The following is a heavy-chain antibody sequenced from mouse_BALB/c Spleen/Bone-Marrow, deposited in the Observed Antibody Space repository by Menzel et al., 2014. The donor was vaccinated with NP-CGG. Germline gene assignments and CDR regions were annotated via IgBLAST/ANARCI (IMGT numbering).Heavy chain of an antibody. D-gene: IGHD2-4*01. V-gene: IGHV5-6*01. J-gene: IGHJ3*01. CDR3: ARPYDFGAWFAY. Sequence: VHLVEPGGDLVKPGGSLKLSCAASGFTFSSYGMSWVRQTPDKRLEWVATISRGGSYTYYPDSVKERFTISRDNAKNTLYLQMSSLKSEDTAMYYCARPYDFGAWFAYWGQGTLVTVSA. CDR1: GFTFSSYG. CDR2: ISRGGSYT.